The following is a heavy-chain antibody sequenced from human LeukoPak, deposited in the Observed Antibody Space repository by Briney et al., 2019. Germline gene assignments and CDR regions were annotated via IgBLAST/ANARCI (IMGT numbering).Heavy chain of an antibody. CDR2: ISYDGSNK. Sequence: GGSLRLSCAASGFXFSSYGIHWVRQAPGKGREWVAVISYDGSNKYYADSVKGRFTISRDNSKNTLYLQMNSLRAEDTAVYYCAKVVLRYFDWFHPDDAFDIWGQGTMVTVSS. CDR1: GFXFSSYG. J-gene: IGHJ3*02. V-gene: IGHV3-30*18. D-gene: IGHD3-9*01. CDR3: AKVVLRYFDWFHPDDAFDI.